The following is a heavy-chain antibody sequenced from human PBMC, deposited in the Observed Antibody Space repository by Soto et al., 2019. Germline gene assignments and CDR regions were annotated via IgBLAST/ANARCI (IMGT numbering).Heavy chain of an antibody. CDR3: ATEIFYYGSGSYAFDI. J-gene: IGHJ3*02. D-gene: IGHD3-10*01. CDR1: GGTFSSYA. CDR2: IIPIFGTA. Sequence: QVQLVQSGAEVKKPGSSVKVSCKASGGTFSSYAISWVRQAPGQGLEWMGGIIPIFGTANYAQKFQGRVTITAVESTSTAYMELSSLRSEDTAVYYCATEIFYYGSGSYAFDISGQGTMVTVSS. V-gene: IGHV1-69*01.